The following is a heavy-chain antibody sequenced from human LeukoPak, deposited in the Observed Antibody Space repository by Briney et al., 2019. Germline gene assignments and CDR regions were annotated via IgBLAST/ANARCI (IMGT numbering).Heavy chain of an antibody. Sequence: PGGSLRLSCAASGFTFSSYEMNWVRQAPGKGLEWVSIIGTSSGSEFYADSVKGRFTISRDNSKNTLYLQMNSLRAEDTAVYYCARDLRWSSPDYWGQGTLVTVSS. CDR3: ARDLRWSSPDY. J-gene: IGHJ4*02. CDR1: GFTFSSYE. V-gene: IGHV3-23*01. D-gene: IGHD6-13*01. CDR2: IGTSSGSE.